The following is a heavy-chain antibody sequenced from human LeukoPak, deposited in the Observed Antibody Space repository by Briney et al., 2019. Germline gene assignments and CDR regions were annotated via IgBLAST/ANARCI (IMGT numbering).Heavy chain of an antibody. CDR1: GYTFTGYY. V-gene: IGHV1-2*02. CDR3: AGQVVPAANTKYNWFDP. D-gene: IGHD2-2*01. Sequence: GASVKVSCKASGYTFTGYYMHWVRQAPGQGLEWMGWINPNSGGTNYAQKFQGRVTMTRDTSISTAYMELSRLRSDDTAVYYCAGQVVPAANTKYNWFDPWGQGTLVTVSS. J-gene: IGHJ5*02. CDR2: INPNSGGT.